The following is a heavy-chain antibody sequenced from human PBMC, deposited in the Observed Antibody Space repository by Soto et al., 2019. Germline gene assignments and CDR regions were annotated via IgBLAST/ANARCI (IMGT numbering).Heavy chain of an antibody. Sequence: EVQLVESGGGLVQPGGSLRLSCAASGFTFRNYWMHWVRQAPGKGLMRVSRVDNDGSGTSYADSVKGRFTMSRDNAKNTVYLQMNSLRADDTAVYYCGSVFEYWGQGTLVTVSS. D-gene: IGHD3-10*01. CDR3: GSVFEY. V-gene: IGHV3-74*01. CDR2: VDNDGSGT. CDR1: GFTFRNYW. J-gene: IGHJ4*02.